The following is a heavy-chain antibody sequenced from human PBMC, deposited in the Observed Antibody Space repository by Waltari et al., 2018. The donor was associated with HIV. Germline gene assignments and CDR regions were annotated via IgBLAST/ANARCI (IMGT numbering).Heavy chain of an antibody. CDR2: INHSGST. D-gene: IGHD2-21*02. Sequence: QVQLQQWGAGLLKPSETLSLTCAVYGGSFSGYYWSWIRQPPGKGLEWIGEINHSGSTNYNPSLKSRVTISVDTSKNQFSLKLSSVTAADTAVYYCARIAVYCGGDCYFYHYYGMDVWGQGTTVTVSS. CDR3: ARIAVYCGGDCYFYHYYGMDV. V-gene: IGHV4-34*01. CDR1: GGSFSGYY. J-gene: IGHJ6*02.